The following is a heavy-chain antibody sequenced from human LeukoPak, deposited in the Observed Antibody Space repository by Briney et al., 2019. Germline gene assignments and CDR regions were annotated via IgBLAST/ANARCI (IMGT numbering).Heavy chain of an antibody. CDR1: VFTVSSNY. Sequence: PGGSLRLSCAASVFTVSSNYMSWVRRAPGTGVEGVSFLYRAGSTYYADSVKGRFTISRDNSKNTLYLQMNSLRAEDTAVYYCARDRSYYDSAFDYWGQGTLVTVSS. D-gene: IGHD3-22*01. V-gene: IGHV3-66*01. J-gene: IGHJ4*02. CDR2: LYRAGST. CDR3: ARDRSYYDSAFDY.